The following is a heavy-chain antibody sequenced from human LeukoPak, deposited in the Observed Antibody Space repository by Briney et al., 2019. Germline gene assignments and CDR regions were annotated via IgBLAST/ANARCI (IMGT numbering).Heavy chain of an antibody. D-gene: IGHD6-19*01. CDR3: ATRAIVGYSSGWTGTFDY. CDR1: GYTLTELS. CDR2: FDPEDGET. J-gene: IGHJ4*02. V-gene: IGHV1-24*01. Sequence: ASVKVSCKVPGYTLTELSMHWVRQAPGKGLEWMGGFDPEDGETIYAQKFQGRVTMTEGTSTDTAYMELSSLRSEDTAVYYCATRAIVGYSSGWTGTFDYWGQGTLVTVSS.